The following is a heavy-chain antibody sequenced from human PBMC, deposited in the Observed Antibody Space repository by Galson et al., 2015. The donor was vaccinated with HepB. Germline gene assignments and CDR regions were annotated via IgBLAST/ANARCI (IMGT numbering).Heavy chain of an antibody. Sequence: SLRLSCAASGFTFSSYAMSWVRQAPGKGLEWVSAISGSGGSTYYADSVKGRFTISRDNSKNTLYLQMNSLRAEDTAVYYCAKDHYDFWSGYYPNWFDPWGQGTLVTVSS. D-gene: IGHD3-3*01. CDR1: GFTFSSYA. CDR3: AKDHYDFWSGYYPNWFDP. J-gene: IGHJ5*02. V-gene: IGHV3-23*01. CDR2: ISGSGGST.